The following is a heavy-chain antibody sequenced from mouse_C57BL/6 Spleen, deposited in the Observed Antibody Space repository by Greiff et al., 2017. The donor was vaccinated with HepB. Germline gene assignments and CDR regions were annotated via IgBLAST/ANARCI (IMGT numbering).Heavy chain of an antibody. CDR1: GFTFSDYG. CDR3: AMPIRPPYAMDY. CDR2: ISSGSSTI. Sequence: EVKLMESGGGLVKPGGSLKLSCAASGFTFSDYGMHWVRQAPEKGLEWVAYISSGSSTIYYADTVKGRFTIARDNAKNTLFLQMTSLRSEDTAMYYCAMPIRPPYAMDYWGQGTSVTVSS. D-gene: IGHD1-2*01. V-gene: IGHV5-17*01. J-gene: IGHJ4*01.